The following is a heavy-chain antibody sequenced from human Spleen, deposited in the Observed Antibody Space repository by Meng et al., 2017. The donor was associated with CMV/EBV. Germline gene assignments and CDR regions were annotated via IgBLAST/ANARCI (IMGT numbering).Heavy chain of an antibody. J-gene: IGHJ4*02. D-gene: IGHD7-27*01. CDR2: ITWNSAMI. V-gene: IGHV3-9*01. Sequence: SLKISCAVAGFTFDDYTMHWVRQAPGKGLEWVSGITWNSAMIDYVDSVRGRFTISRDNAKSSLYLQMNSLRVEDTALYYCVKGLDWGSYYFYFWGLGTLVTVSS. CDR3: VKGLDWGSYYFYF. CDR1: GFTFDDYT.